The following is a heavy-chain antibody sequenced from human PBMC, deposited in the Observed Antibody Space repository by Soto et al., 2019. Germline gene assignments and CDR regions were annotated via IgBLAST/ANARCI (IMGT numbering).Heavy chain of an antibody. V-gene: IGHV1-69*01. D-gene: IGHD2-8*01. CDR3: ARGPILGLMVYAGYFDY. CDR1: GGTFSSYA. J-gene: IGHJ4*02. CDR2: IIPIFGTA. Sequence: QVQLVQSGAEVKKPGSSVKVSCRASGGTFSSYAISWVRQAPGQGLEWMGGIIPIFGTANYAQKFQGRVTITADESTSTAYMELSSLRSEDTAVYYCARGPILGLMVYAGYFDYWGQGTLVTVSS.